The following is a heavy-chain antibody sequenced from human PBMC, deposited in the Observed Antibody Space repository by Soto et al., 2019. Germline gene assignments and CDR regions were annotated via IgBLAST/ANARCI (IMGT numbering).Heavy chain of an antibody. J-gene: IGHJ4*02. CDR2: IRSKAYGGTT. CDR1: GFTFGDYA. Sequence: GGSLRLSCTASGFTFGDYAMSWFRQAPGKGLEWVGFIRSKAYGGTTEYAASVKGRFTISRDDSKSIAYLQMNSLKTEDTAVYYCTRGGGVWFGESYSIDYWGQGTLVSVSS. D-gene: IGHD3-10*01. V-gene: IGHV3-49*03. CDR3: TRGGGVWFGESYSIDY.